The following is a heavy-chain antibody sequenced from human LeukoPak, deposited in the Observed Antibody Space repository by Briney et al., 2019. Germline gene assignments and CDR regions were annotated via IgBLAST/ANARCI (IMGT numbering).Heavy chain of an antibody. D-gene: IGHD1-26*01. CDR1: GFTFSTYA. Sequence: PGGSLRLSCSASGFTFSTYAMHWVRQAPGKGLEFVSAISSNGGSTFYADSVKGRFTISRDNSKDTLYLQMSGLRPEDTAVYYCVKSAYSGSYFSLDYWGQGTLVTVTS. J-gene: IGHJ4*02. V-gene: IGHV3-64D*09. CDR2: ISSNGGST. CDR3: VKSAYSGSYFSLDY.